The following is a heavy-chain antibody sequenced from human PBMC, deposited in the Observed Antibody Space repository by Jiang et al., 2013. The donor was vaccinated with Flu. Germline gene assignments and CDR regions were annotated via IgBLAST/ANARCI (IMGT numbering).Heavy chain of an antibody. CDR2: IIPIFGTA. Sequence: GAEVKKPGSSVKVSCKASGYTFTSYYMHWVRQAPGQGLEWMGGIIPIFGTANYAQKFQGRVTITADESTSTAYMELSSLRSEDTAVYYCARGAVPAAIGDWFDPWGQGTLGHRLL. D-gene: IGHD2-2*02. V-gene: IGHV1-69*13. CDR1: GYTFTSYY. J-gene: IGHJ5*02. CDR3: ARGAVPAAIGDWFDP.